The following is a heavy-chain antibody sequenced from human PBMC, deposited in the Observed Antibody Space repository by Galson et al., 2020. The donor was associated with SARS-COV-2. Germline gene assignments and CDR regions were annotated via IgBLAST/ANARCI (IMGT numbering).Heavy chain of an antibody. J-gene: IGHJ3*02. Sequence: ASVKVSCKASGYTFTGYYMHWVRQAPGQGLEWMGWINPNSGGTNYAQKFQGRVTMTRDTSISTAYMELSRLRSDDTAVYYCARDALRYSGYGLHPNDAFDIWGQGTMVTVS. CDR1: GYTFTGYY. V-gene: IGHV1-2*02. CDR3: ARDALRYSGYGLHPNDAFDI. CDR2: INPNSGGT. D-gene: IGHD5-12*01.